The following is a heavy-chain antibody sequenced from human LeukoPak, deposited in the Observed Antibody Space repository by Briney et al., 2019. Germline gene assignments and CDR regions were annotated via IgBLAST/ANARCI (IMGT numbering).Heavy chain of an antibody. CDR2: INPNSGGT. CDR3: ARGPSTTSVTTNFDY. J-gene: IGHJ4*02. D-gene: IGHD4-17*01. CDR1: GYAFTGYY. Sequence: ASVKVSCKASGYAFTGYYMHWVRQAPGQGLEWMGWINPNSGGTNYAQRFQGRVTMTRDTSITTVYVELNSLTSDDTAVYYCARGPSTTSVTTNFDYWGQGTLVTVSS. V-gene: IGHV1-2*02.